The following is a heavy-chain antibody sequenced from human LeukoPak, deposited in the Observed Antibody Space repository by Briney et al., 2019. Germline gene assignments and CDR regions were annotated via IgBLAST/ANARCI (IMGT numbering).Heavy chain of an antibody. CDR1: GGSFSGYY. J-gene: IGHJ4*02. V-gene: IGHV4-34*01. Sequence: SETLSLTCAVYGGSFSGYYWNWIRQPPGKGLEWIGEIKYSGSTKDNPSLKSRVTLSVDTSKNQVSLKLSPVTAADTAVYYCARGQRTYYYDSSGYYRTWGQGTLVTVSS. CDR2: IKYSGST. CDR3: ARGQRTYYYDSSGYYRT. D-gene: IGHD3-22*01.